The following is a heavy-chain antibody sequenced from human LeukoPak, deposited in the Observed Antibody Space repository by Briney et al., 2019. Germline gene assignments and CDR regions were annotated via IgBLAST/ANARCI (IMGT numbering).Heavy chain of an antibody. CDR3: ARDPHDYGDYSYYYYYGMDV. CDR1: GGTFSSYA. CDR2: IIPIFGTA. J-gene: IGHJ6*04. D-gene: IGHD4-17*01. Sequence: SVKVSCKASGGTFSSYAISWVRQAPGQELEWMGGIIPIFGTANYAQKFQGRVTITADKSTSTAYMELSSLRSEDTAVYYCARDPHDYGDYSYYYYYGMDVWGKGTTVTVSS. V-gene: IGHV1-69*06.